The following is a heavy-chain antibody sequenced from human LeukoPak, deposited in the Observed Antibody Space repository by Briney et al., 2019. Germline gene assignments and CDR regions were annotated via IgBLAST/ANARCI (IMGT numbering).Heavy chain of an antibody. CDR3: ARGRYPTTPYLYYYYCMDV. CDR2: IFHSRST. D-gene: IGHD4-17*01. Sequence: RPSETLSLTCAVYGGSFSGYYWSWIRQPPGKGLEWIGEIFHSRSTNYNPSLKSRVTISVDTSKNQFSLKLSSVTAADTAVYYCARGRYPTTPYLYYYYCMDVWGQGTTVSVSS. CDR1: GGSFSGYY. V-gene: IGHV4-34*01. J-gene: IGHJ6*02.